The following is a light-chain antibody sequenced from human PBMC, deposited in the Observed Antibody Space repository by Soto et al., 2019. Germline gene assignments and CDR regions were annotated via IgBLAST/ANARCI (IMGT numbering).Light chain of an antibody. CDR2: DAS. Sequence: DIQMTQSPSSLSASVGDRVTITCQASQDISNYLNWYQQKPGKAPKLLIYDASNLETGVASRFSGSGSGTDFTFTISSLQPEDIATYYCQQYDNLPPYTFGQGTKVDIK. J-gene: IGKJ2*01. V-gene: IGKV1-33*01. CDR3: QQYDNLPPYT. CDR1: QDISNY.